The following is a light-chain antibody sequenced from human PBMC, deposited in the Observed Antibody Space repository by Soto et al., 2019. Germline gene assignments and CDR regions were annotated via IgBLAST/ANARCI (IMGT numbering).Light chain of an antibody. V-gene: IGKV3-15*01. J-gene: IGKJ1*01. CDR2: GAT. CDR1: QSISSN. Sequence: EVVMTQSPATLSVSPGERATLSCRASQSISSNLAWYQQKPGQPPRLLIYGATTRATGIPARFGGNGSGTEFTLTISSLQSEDCAVYYCQQYNNWPPWTFGQGNKVEIK. CDR3: QQYNNWPPWT.